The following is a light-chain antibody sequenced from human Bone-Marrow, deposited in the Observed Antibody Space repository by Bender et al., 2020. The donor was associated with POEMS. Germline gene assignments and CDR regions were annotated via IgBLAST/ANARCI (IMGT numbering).Light chain of an antibody. CDR1: SSNIGAPYD. CDR3: ASYTRNNTVI. Sequence: QSVLTQPPSVSGAPGQRVTISCTGSSSNIGAPYDVHWYQQLPGTAPKLLIHGNNNRPSGVPDRFSGSKSGTSASLAITGLQAENEADYYCASYTRNNTVIFGGGTKVPVL. J-gene: IGLJ2*01. CDR2: GNN. V-gene: IGLV1-40*01.